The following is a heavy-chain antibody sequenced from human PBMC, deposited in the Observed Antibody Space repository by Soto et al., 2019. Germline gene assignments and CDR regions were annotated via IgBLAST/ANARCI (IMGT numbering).Heavy chain of an antibody. CDR1: GYTFTSYA. Sequence: ASVKVSCKASGYTFTSYAMHWVRQAPGQRLEWMGWINAGNGNTKYSQKFQGRVTITRDTSASTAYMELSSLRSEDTAVYYCARSIVVVTALGYWGQGTLVTVS. CDR2: INAGNGNT. D-gene: IGHD2-21*02. CDR3: ARSIVVVTALGY. V-gene: IGHV1-3*01. J-gene: IGHJ4*02.